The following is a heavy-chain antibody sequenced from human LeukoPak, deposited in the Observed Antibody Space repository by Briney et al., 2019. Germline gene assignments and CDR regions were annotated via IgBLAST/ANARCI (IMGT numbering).Heavy chain of an antibody. D-gene: IGHD3-22*01. CDR1: GGSISSYY. CDR2: IYTSGST. V-gene: IGHV4-4*07. J-gene: IGHJ6*03. CDR3: ARETYYYDSSGYVDYMDV. Sequence: PSETLSLTCTVSGGSISSYYWSWIRQPAGRGLEWIGRIYTSGSTNYNPPLKSRVTMSVDTSKNQFSLKLSSVTAADTAVYYCARETYYYDSSGYVDYMDVWGKGTTVTVSS.